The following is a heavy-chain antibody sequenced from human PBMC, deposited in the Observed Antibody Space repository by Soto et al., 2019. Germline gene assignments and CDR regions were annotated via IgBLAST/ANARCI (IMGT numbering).Heavy chain of an antibody. Sequence: GGSLRLSCAASGFTFSSYAMHWVRQAPGKGLEYVSAISSNGGSTYYANSVKGRFTISRDNSKNTLYLQMGSLRAEDMAVYYCARGQGPNLEGRYAAYYFDYWGQGTLVTVSS. CDR3: ARGQGPNLEGRYAAYYFDY. D-gene: IGHD3-16*01. CDR1: GFTFSSYA. V-gene: IGHV3-64*01. J-gene: IGHJ4*02. CDR2: ISSNGGST.